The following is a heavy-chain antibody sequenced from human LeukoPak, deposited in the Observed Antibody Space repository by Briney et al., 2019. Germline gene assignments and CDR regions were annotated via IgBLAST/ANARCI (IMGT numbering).Heavy chain of an antibody. J-gene: IGHJ4*02. CDR3: ARSRMGYSGYDLFDY. CDR2: IIPIFGTA. Sequence: GSSVKVSCKASGGTFSSYAISWVRQAPGQGLEWMGGIIPIFGTANYAQKFQGRVTITADESTSTAYMELSSLRSEDTAVYYCARSRMGYSGYDLFDYWGQGTLVTVSS. CDR1: GGTFSSYA. V-gene: IGHV1-69*01. D-gene: IGHD5-12*01.